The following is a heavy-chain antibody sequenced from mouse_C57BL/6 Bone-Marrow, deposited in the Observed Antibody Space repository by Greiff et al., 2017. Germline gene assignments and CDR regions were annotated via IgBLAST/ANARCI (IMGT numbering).Heavy chain of an antibody. D-gene: IGHD2-10*02. V-gene: IGHV1-81*01. CDR3: AGVWSSWFAY. Sequence: VQLQQSGAELARPGASVKLSCKASGYTFTSYGISWVKQRTGQGLEWIGEIYPRSGNTYYNEKFKGKATLTADKSSRTAYMELRSLTSEDSAVYFCAGVWSSWFAYWGQGTLVTVSA. J-gene: IGHJ3*01. CDR2: IYPRSGNT. CDR1: GYTFTSYG.